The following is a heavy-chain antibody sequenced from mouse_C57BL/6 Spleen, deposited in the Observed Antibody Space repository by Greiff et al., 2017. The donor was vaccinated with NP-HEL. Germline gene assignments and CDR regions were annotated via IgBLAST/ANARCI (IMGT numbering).Heavy chain of an antibody. V-gene: IGHV10-1*01. CDR2: IRSKSNNYAT. CDR3: VRHGATVVEDYAMDY. CDR1: GFSFNTYA. D-gene: IGHD1-1*01. Sequence: EVQRVESGGGLVQPKGSLKLSCAASGFSFNTYAMNWVRQAPGKGLEWVARIRSKSNNYATYYADSVKDRFPISRDDSESMLYLQMNILKTEDTAMYYCVRHGATVVEDYAMDYWGQGTSVTVSS. J-gene: IGHJ4*01.